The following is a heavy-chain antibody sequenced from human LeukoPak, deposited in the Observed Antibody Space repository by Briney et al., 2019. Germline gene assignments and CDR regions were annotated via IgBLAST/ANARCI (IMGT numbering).Heavy chain of an antibody. CDR1: GYTFTSYD. CDR2: MNPNSGNT. CDR3: ARDARITMVRGVPLTHYYGMDV. V-gene: IGHV1-8*01. D-gene: IGHD3-10*01. Sequence: ASVKVSCKASGYTFTSYDINWVRQATGQGLEWMGWMNPNSGNTGYAQKFQGRVTMTRNTSISTAYMELRSLRSDDTAVYYCARDARITMVRGVPLTHYYGMDVWGQGTTVTVSS. J-gene: IGHJ6*02.